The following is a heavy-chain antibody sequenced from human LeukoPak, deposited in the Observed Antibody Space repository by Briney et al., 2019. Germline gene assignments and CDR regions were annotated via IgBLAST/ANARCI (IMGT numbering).Heavy chain of an antibody. CDR3: ARGARVFGY. CDR1: GFTFSSYA. Sequence: GGSLRLPCAASGFTFSSYAMSWVRQAPGKGLEWVSAISGSGGSTYYADSVKGRFTISRDNAKNSLYLQMNSLRAEDTAVYYCARGARVFGYWGQGTLVTVSS. V-gene: IGHV3-23*01. J-gene: IGHJ4*02. CDR2: ISGSGGST. D-gene: IGHD3-10*01.